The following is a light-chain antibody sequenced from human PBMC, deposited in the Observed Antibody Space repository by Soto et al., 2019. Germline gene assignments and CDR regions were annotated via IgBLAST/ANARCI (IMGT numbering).Light chain of an antibody. Sequence: QSVLTQPPPVSGAPGQRVTISCTGSTSNIGADYDVHWYQQLPGTAPKLLIYGNTNRPSGVPDRFSGSRSDSSASLAITGLQAEDEADYYCQSYDSSVSGWVFGGGTKLTVL. CDR2: GNT. CDR3: QSYDSSVSGWV. J-gene: IGLJ3*02. CDR1: TSNIGADYD. V-gene: IGLV1-40*01.